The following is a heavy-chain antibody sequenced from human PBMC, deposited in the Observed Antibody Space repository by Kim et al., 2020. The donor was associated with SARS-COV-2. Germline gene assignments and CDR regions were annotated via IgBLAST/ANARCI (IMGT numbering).Heavy chain of an antibody. J-gene: IGHJ6*02. D-gene: IGHD3-22*01. V-gene: IGHV1-3*01. CDR3: AREHYYDSSGYHEGRDGMDV. Sequence: ASVKVSCKASGYTFTSYAMHWVRQAPGQRLEWMGWINAGNGNTKYSQKFQGRVTITRDTSASTAYMELSSLRSEDTAVYYCAREHYYDSSGYHEGRDGMDVWGQGTTVTVSS. CDR1: GYTFTSYA. CDR2: INAGNGNT.